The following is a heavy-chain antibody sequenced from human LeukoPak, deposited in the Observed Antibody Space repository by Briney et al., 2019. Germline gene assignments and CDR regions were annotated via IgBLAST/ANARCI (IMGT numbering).Heavy chain of an antibody. CDR2: LYYSRSA. V-gene: IGHV4-59*08. CDR3: ASKGSGTYSPFEY. Sequence: SSETLSLPCTVCCGSISRYYWSWIRQPPGKGLEWFGYLYYSRSAQYNPSLKSRVTISVDTSENHFSLKLSSVTPADPPCYYFASKGSGTYSPFEYWGPRTLVSVSS. CDR1: CGSISRYY. D-gene: IGHD1-26*01. J-gene: IGHJ4*02.